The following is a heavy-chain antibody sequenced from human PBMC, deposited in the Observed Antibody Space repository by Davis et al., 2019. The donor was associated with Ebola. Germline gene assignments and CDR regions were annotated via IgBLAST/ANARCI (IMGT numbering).Heavy chain of an antibody. CDR3: ARSDQ. V-gene: IGHV3-64*01. CDR2: ISSNGGST. D-gene: IGHD2-21*01. CDR1: GFTFSSYA. J-gene: IGHJ4*02. Sequence: GESLKISCAASGFTFSSYAMHWVRQAPGKGLEYVSAISSNGGSTYYANSVKGRFTISRDNSKNTLYLQMGSLRAEDMAVYYCARSDQWGQGTLVTVSS.